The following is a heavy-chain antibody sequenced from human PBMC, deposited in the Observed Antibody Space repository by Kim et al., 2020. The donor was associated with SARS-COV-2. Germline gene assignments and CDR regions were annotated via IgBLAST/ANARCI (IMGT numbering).Heavy chain of an antibody. CDR1: GFTVSRYW. J-gene: IGHJ4*02. Sequence: GGSLRLSCVVSGFTVSRYWMTWVRQAPGKGLEWVANIHQDGSDKFYVDSVKGRFTISRDSAKNSLYLQMNNLRVEDTAVYYCARTNGYNDNWGQGILVTVSS. D-gene: IGHD2-8*01. CDR3: ARTNGYNDN. V-gene: IGHV3-7*03. CDR2: IHQDGSDK.